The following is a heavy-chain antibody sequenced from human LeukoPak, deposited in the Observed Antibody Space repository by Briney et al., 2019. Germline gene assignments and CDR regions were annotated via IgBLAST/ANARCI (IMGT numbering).Heavy chain of an antibody. J-gene: IGHJ6*03. CDR2: MYYSGST. V-gene: IGHV4-39*01. D-gene: IGHD3-3*01. Sequence: PSETLSLTCTVSGGSISSSSYYWGWLRQPPGQGLEWIGRMYYSGSTYYNPSLKSRVTISVDTSKNQFSLKLSSVTAADTAVYYCARGPYYDFWSGHYYYYYMDVWGKGTTVTVSS. CDR1: GGSISSSSYY. CDR3: ARGPYYDFWSGHYYYYYMDV.